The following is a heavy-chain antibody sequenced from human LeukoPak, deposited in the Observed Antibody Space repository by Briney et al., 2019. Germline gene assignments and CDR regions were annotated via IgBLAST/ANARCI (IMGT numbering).Heavy chain of an antibody. V-gene: IGHV3-21*01. J-gene: IGHJ6*03. D-gene: IGHD4-11*01. CDR1: GFTFSSYS. CDR2: ISSSSSYI. Sequence: GGSLRLSCAASGFTFSSYSMNWVRQAPGKGLEWVSSISSSSSYIYYADSVKGRFTISRDNAKNSLYLQMNSLRAEDTAVYYCAKTVTNYYYYMDVWGKGTTVTISS. CDR3: AKTVTNYYYYMDV.